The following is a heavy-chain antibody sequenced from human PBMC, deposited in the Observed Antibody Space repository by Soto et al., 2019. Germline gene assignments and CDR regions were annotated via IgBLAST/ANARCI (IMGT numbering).Heavy chain of an antibody. J-gene: IGHJ4*01. CDR2: IWYDGSDT. Sequence: QVQLVESGGGVVQPGRSLRLSCAASGFTFSSYGMHWVRQAPGKGLEWVSVIWYDGSDTYYADSVKGRFTISRDNSKNTLYLQMNSLRDEDTADYYCARDQGDSWGHGTLVTVSS. V-gene: IGHV3-33*01. CDR3: ARDQGDS. D-gene: IGHD2-21*02. CDR1: GFTFSSYG.